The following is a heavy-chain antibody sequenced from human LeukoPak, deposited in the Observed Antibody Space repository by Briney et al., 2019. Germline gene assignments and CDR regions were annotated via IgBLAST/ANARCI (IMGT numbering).Heavy chain of an antibody. Sequence: GGSLRLSCVASGFTFSSDRMNWVRQAPGKGLEWASTIYSGSDYIYYADSVKGRFTISRDNAKNSLYLQMNSLRAEDTAIYYCARDLPVSGAYHQFDSWGQGTLVTVSS. D-gene: IGHD4/OR15-4a*01. CDR1: GFTFSSDR. CDR3: ARDLPVSGAYHQFDS. J-gene: IGHJ4*02. V-gene: IGHV3-21*01. CDR2: IYSGSDYI.